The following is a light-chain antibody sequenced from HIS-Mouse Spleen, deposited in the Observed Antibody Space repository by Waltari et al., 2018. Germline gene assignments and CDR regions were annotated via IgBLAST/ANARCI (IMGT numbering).Light chain of an antibody. CDR1: SSDVGGYNY. J-gene: IGLJ2*01. V-gene: IGLV2-8*01. Sequence: QSALTQPPSASGSPGQSVTISCPGTSSDVGGYNYVSWYQQPPGKAPKPMIYEVSKRPSGVPDRFSGSKSGNTASLTVSGLQAEDEADYYCSSYAGSNNLVFGGGTKLTVL. CDR2: EVS. CDR3: SSYAGSNNLV.